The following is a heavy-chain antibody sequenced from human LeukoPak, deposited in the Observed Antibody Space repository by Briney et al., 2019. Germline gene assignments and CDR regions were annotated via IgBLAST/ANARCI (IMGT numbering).Heavy chain of an antibody. Sequence: SETLSLTCTVSGGSISSSSYYWGWIRQPPGKGLEWIGEIHQSGSTNYNPSLKSRVTISLDTSKNQFSLKLSSVTAADTAVYYCARSRGWLQSHPLGYWGQGALVTVSS. J-gene: IGHJ4*02. CDR1: GGSISSSSYY. CDR3: ARSRGWLQSHPLGY. CDR2: IHQSGST. D-gene: IGHD5-24*01. V-gene: IGHV4-39*07.